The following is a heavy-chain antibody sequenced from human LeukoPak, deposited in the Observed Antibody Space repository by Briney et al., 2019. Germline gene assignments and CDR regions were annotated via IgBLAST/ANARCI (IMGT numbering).Heavy chain of an antibody. CDR2: ISWNSGSI. CDR3: ARGPMYYDYVWGSYRYPGNFDY. Sequence: GGSLRLSCAASGFTFDDNAMHWVRQAPGKGLEWVSGISWNSGSIGYADSVKGRFTISRDNAKNSLYLQMNSLRAEDTAVYYCARGPMYYDYVWGSYRYPGNFDYWGQGTLVTVSS. V-gene: IGHV3-9*01. J-gene: IGHJ4*02. CDR1: GFTFDDNA. D-gene: IGHD3-16*02.